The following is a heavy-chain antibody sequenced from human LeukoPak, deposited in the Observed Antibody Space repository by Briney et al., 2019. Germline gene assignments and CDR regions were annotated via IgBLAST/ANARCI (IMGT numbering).Heavy chain of an antibody. J-gene: IGHJ4*02. CDR3: ARDDSGYGGFDY. V-gene: IGHV3-66*01. CDR2: IYSGGST. Sequence: GGSLRLSCAASGITVSGNYMTWVRQAPGKGLEWVSVIYSGGSTYYADSVKGRFTVSRDNSKNTLYLQMNSLRGEDTAVYYCARDDSGYGGFDYWGQGTLVTVSS. CDR1: GITVSGNY. D-gene: IGHD5-12*01.